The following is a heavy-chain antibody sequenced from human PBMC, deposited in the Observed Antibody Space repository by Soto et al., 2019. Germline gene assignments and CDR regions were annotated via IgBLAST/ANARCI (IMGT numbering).Heavy chain of an antibody. Sequence: QVQLVESGGGLVKTGGSLRIVCEASGFTFSDYYMSWVRQAPGKGLEWVSYISSSGNIIYYADSVKGRFTISRDNAKNSVYLQMNSRRDEDTALYFCAKMSSENYYDPVFSWGQGTLVTVSS. D-gene: IGHD3-22*01. V-gene: IGHV3-11*01. CDR3: AKMSSENYYDPVFS. CDR2: ISSSGNII. J-gene: IGHJ4*02. CDR1: GFTFSDYY.